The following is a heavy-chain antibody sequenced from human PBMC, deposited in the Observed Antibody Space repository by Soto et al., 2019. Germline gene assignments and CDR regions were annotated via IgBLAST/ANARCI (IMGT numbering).Heavy chain of an antibody. J-gene: IGHJ5*02. CDR2: IYYSGST. D-gene: IGHD3-16*01. CDR3: AREPHLGVDP. CDR1: GGSISSGDYY. Sequence: TSETLSLTCTVSGGSISSGDYYWSWIRQPPGKGLEWIGYIYYSGSTYYNPSLKSRVTISVDTSKNQFSLKLSSVTAAGTAVYYCAREPHLGVDPWGQGTLVTVSS. V-gene: IGHV4-30-4*01.